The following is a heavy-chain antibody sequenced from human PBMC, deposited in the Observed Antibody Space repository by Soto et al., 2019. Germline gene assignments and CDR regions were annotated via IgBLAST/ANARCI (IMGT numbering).Heavy chain of an antibody. CDR1: GGSIASSDW. CDR3: ARGQGAAAGHSNFDY. J-gene: IGHJ4*02. D-gene: IGHD6-13*01. CDR2: IFHEGTI. V-gene: IGHV4-4*02. Sequence: SETLSLTCAVSGGSIASSDWWNWVRQTPEKGLEWIGEIFHEGTIIYNPSLKSRVTISVGTSKNQFSLKLSSVTAADTAVYYCARGQGAAAGHSNFDYWGQGALVTVSS.